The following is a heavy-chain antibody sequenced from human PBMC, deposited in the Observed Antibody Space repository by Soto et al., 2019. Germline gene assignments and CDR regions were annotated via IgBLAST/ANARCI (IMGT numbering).Heavy chain of an antibody. CDR2: ISLGGTI. D-gene: IGHD3-16*01. Sequence: SETLSLTCAVSGASIISSDWWNWVRQPPGKGLDWIGEISLGGTIIYNPSLRGRVTISVDVSKNHFSLNLTSVTAADTAVYYCARDFKAPNDAWAFDYWGQGTLVTVSS. CDR3: ARDFKAPNDAWAFDY. J-gene: IGHJ4*02. CDR1: GASIISSDW. V-gene: IGHV4-4*02.